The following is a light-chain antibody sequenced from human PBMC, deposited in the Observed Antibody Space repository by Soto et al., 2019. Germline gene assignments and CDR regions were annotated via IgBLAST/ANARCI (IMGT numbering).Light chain of an antibody. Sequence: QSVLTQPASVSGSPGQSITISCTGTSSDVGSYNLVSWYQQHPGKAPKLMIYEGSKRPSGVSNRFSGSKSGNTASLTISGLQAEEEGDYYCCSYAGSSPYVVFGGGTKLTVL. CDR1: SSDVGSYNL. CDR2: EGS. J-gene: IGLJ2*01. CDR3: CSYAGSSPYVV. V-gene: IGLV2-23*01.